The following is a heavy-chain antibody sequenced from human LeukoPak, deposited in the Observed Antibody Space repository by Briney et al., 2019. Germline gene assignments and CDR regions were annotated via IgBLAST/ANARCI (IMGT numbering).Heavy chain of an antibody. D-gene: IGHD6-13*01. J-gene: IGHJ4*02. CDR1: GFTFSSYA. V-gene: IGHV3-23*01. CDR3: ARHSRGRWYVFDY. Sequence: GGSLRLSCAASGFTFSSYAMSWVRQAPGKGLEWVSGIGGSGGNTYYADSVKGRITISRDNSNNTLYLQMNSLRAEDTAVYYCARHSRGRWYVFDYWGQGTLVTVSS. CDR2: IGGSGGNT.